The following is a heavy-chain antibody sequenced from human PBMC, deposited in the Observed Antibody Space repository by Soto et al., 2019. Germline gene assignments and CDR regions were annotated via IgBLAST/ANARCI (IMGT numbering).Heavy chain of an antibody. CDR3: ARLNVDVSGSPTLDY. Sequence: NPSETLSLTCTVSGGSISNYYWSWIRQPPGKGLEWTGYIYNGGSTNYNPSLKSRVTISLDTSKNQFSLKLSSVTAADTAVYYCARLNVDVSGSPTLDYWGQGTLVTVSS. CDR1: GGSISNYY. V-gene: IGHV4-59*08. D-gene: IGHD3-10*01. CDR2: IYNGGST. J-gene: IGHJ4*02.